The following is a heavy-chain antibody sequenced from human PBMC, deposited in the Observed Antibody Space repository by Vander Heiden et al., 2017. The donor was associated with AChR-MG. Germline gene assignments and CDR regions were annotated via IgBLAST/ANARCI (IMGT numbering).Heavy chain of an antibody. CDR2: MNPNGGNT. V-gene: IGHV1-8*01. CDR1: GYTFTSYD. J-gene: IGHJ6*02. D-gene: IGHD3-9*01. CDR3: ARGSGKNDWLFLYYYYGMDV. Sequence: QVQLVQSGAEVKKPGASVKVSCKASGYTFTSYDINWVRQATGQGLEWMGWMNPNGGNTGYAQKFQGRVTMTRNTSISTAYMELSSLRSEDTAVYYCARGSGKNDWLFLYYYYGMDVWGQGTTVTVSS.